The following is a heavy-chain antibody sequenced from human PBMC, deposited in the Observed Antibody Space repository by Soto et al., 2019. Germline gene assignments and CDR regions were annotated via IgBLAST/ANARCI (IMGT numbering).Heavy chain of an antibody. CDR1: GGSFSGYY. CDR3: ARGGLRYFDWLLHYYGMDV. D-gene: IGHD3-9*01. Sequence: PSETLSLTCAAYGGSFSGYYWSWIRQPPGKGLEWIGEINHSGSTNYNPSLKSRVTISVDTSKNQFSLKLSSVTAADTAVYYCARGGLRYFDWLLHYYGMDVWGQGTTVTVSS. V-gene: IGHV4-34*01. J-gene: IGHJ6*02. CDR2: INHSGST.